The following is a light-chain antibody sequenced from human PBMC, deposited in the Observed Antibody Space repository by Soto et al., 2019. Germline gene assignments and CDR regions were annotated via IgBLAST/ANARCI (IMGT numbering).Light chain of an antibody. CDR3: ISYTSRTDYV. V-gene: IGLV2-14*01. Sequence: QSVLTQPASASGSPGQSITISCTGASSDVGRYNYVSWYQLHPGKAPKLIIYEVSNRPSGVSSRFSGSKSGNTASLTISGLRSEDDAASICISYTSRTDYVLVTGTKVTVL. J-gene: IGLJ1*01. CDR2: EVS. CDR1: SSDVGRYNY.